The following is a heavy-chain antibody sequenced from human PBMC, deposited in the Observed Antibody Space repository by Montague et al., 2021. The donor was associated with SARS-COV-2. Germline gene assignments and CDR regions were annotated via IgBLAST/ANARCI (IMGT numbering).Heavy chain of an antibody. J-gene: IGHJ4*02. CDR1: GDSVSSNIAT. CDR3: ARLPVCSKYYFDF. D-gene: IGHD2-2*01. V-gene: IGHV6-1*01. Sequence: CAISGDSVSSNIATWNWIRQSPSRGLEWLGRTYYRSKWYNDYAESVKSRITIDPDTSKHQFSLHLNSVTPEDTAVYYCARLPVCSKYYFDFWGQGTLVTVSS. CDR2: TYYRSKWYN.